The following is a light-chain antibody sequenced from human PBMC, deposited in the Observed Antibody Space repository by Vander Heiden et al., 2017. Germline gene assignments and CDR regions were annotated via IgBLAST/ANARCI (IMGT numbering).Light chain of an antibody. J-gene: IGLJ1*01. Sequence: SYALTQPLSVSVALGQTARITCGGTNIGSINVSWYQQKPGKAPVLVIYRVTNRPSGISERFSGSNSGNTATLTISSAQAGDEADYYCQVWDSSTALYVFGTGTRVTVL. V-gene: IGLV3-9*01. CDR1: NIGSIN. CDR2: RVT. CDR3: QVWDSSTALYV.